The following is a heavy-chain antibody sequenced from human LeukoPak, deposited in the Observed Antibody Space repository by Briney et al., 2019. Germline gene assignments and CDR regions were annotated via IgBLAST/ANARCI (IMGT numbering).Heavy chain of an antibody. V-gene: IGHV4-39*01. CDR3: ARQIVGAHRGFDY. J-gene: IGHJ4*02. D-gene: IGHD1-26*01. Sequence: SSETLSLTCTVSGGSISSISYYWAWIRQPPGKGLEWIGSIYYSGSTYYNPSLKSRVTISADTSKSQFSLKLSSVPASDTAMYYCARQIVGAHRGFDYWGQGTLVTVSS. CDR2: IYYSGST. CDR1: GGSISSISYY.